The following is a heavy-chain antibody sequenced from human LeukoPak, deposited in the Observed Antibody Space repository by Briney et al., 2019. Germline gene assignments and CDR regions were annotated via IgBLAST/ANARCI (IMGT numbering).Heavy chain of an antibody. CDR1: GGSISSYY. Sequence: PSETLSLTSTVSGGSISSYYWSWIRQPPGKGLEWIGYIYYSGSTNYNPSLKSRVTISVDTSKNQFSLKLSSVTAADTAVYYCAIGYYDILTGYYYWGQGTLVTVSS. V-gene: IGHV4-59*01. J-gene: IGHJ4*02. CDR3: AIGYYDILTGYYY. CDR2: IYYSGST. D-gene: IGHD3-9*01.